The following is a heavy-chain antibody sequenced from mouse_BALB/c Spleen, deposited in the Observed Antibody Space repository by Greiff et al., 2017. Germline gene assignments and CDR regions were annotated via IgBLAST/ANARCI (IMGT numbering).Heavy chain of an antibody. Sequence: EVQGVESGGGLVKLGGSLKLSCAASGFTFSSYYMSWVRQTPEKRLELVAAINSNGGSTYYPDTVKGRFTISRDNAKNTLYLQMSSLKSEDTALYYCARHNYGNHFDVWGAGTTVTVSS. CDR1: GFTFSSYY. CDR3: ARHNYGNHFDV. CDR2: INSNGGST. V-gene: IGHV5-6-2*01. D-gene: IGHD2-1*01. J-gene: IGHJ1*01.